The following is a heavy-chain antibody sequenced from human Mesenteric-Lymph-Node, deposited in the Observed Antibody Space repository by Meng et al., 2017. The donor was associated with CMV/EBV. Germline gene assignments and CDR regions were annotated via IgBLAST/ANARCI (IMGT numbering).Heavy chain of an antibody. V-gene: IGHV3-30*02. J-gene: IGHJ6*04. Sequence: GGSLRLSCAASGFTFSDYGMHWVRQAPGKGLEWVAFIWYDGSNKRYADSVKGRFTISRGNSKNTLYLQMSSQRAEDTAVYYCAKDYLSGLEDCYYHYGMDVWGEGTTVTVSS. CDR3: AKDYLSGLEDCYYHYGMDV. CDR2: IWYDGSNK. CDR1: GFTFSDYG. D-gene: IGHD3/OR15-3a*01.